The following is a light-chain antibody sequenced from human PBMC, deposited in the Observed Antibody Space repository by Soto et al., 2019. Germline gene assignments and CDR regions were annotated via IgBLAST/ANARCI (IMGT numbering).Light chain of an antibody. CDR3: QQTSSSPYT. J-gene: IGKJ2*01. Sequence: EIVMTQFPATLSVSPGERATLSCRAGQSVSLNLAWYQQKPGQAPRLLMYGVSTRATGTPTRFSGSGSGTEFALTISGVQSEDFATYYCQQTSSSPYTFGQGTKLEI. V-gene: IGKV3D-15*01. CDR2: GVS. CDR1: QSVSLN.